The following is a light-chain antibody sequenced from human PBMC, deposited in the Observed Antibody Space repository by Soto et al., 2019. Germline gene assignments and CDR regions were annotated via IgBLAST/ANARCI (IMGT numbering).Light chain of an antibody. V-gene: IGLV2-14*01. CDR3: SSYTSSSTLNWV. J-gene: IGLJ3*02. Sequence: QSVLTQPASVSGSPGQSITISCTGTSSDVGGYNYVSWYQQHPGKVPKLMIYEVSNRPSGVSNRFSGSKSGNTASLTISGLQAEDEADYYCSSYTSSSTLNWVFGGGTKLTVL. CDR1: SSDVGGYNY. CDR2: EVS.